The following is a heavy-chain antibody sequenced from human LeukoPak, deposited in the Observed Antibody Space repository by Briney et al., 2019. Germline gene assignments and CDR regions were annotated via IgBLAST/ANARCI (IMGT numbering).Heavy chain of an antibody. CDR2: IYTSGST. CDR3: ARAASGDRYSGDAKDRYYFDY. V-gene: IGHV4-4*07. J-gene: IGHJ4*02. Sequence: SETLSLTCTVSGGSISSYYWSWIRQPAGKGLEWIGRIYTSGSTNYNPSLKSRVTMSVDTSKNQFSLKLSSVTAADTAVYFCARAASGDRYSGDAKDRYYFDYWGQGALVTVSS. D-gene: IGHD5-12*01. CDR1: GGSISSYY.